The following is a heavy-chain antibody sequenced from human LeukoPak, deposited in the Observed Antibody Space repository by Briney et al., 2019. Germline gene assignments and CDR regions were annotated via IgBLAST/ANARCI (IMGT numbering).Heavy chain of an antibody. CDR1: GXTXTGXX. Sequence: ASVKVSCKASGXTXTGXXMHWVRQAPGQGLEWMGRINPNSGGTNYAQKFQGRVTMTRDTSISTAYMELSRLRSDDTAVYYCARGGGGFYGMDVWGQGTTVTVSS. J-gene: IGHJ6*02. D-gene: IGHD2-15*01. CDR2: INPNSGGT. V-gene: IGHV1-2*06. CDR3: ARGGGGFYGMDV.